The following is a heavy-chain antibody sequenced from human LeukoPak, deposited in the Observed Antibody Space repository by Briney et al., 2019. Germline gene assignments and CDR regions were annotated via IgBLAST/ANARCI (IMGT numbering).Heavy chain of an antibody. J-gene: IGHJ4*02. Sequence: GGSLRLSCTVSGFIFSNSGMHWVRRAPGKGLEWVAVVWFDGSKTYYGDSVKGRFTISRDNPKNSLYLQINNLKAEDTAVYYCGRLAHNAWYAIDFWGQGALVTVSS. D-gene: IGHD6-13*01. CDR3: GRLAHNAWYAIDF. CDR1: GFIFSNSG. V-gene: IGHV3-33*01. CDR2: VWFDGSKT.